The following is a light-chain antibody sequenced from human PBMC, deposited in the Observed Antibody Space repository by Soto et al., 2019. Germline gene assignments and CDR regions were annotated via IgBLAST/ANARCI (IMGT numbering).Light chain of an antibody. CDR2: GAS. CDR1: QSVGSN. V-gene: IGKV3-15*01. J-gene: IGKJ1*01. CDR3: HHYQT. Sequence: EIMMTQSPATLPVSPGQRVTLSCRASQSVGSNLAWYQQTPGQAPRLLIYGASTRATDVPDRFSGSGSGTDFTLTISGLEPGDFAVYYCHHYQTFGQGTKVDI.